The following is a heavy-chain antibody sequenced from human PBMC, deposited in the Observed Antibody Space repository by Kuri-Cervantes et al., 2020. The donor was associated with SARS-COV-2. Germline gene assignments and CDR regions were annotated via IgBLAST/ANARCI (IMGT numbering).Heavy chain of an antibody. CDR3: TTGGSHYSSSWYPVGY. D-gene: IGHD6-13*01. CDR2: IWYDGSNK. J-gene: IGHJ4*02. CDR1: GFTFSSYG. V-gene: IGHV3-33*01. Sequence: GGSLRLSCAASGFTFSSYGMHWVRQAPGKGLEWVAGIWYDGSNKYYADSVKGRFTISRDNSKNPLYLQMNSLKTEDTAVYYCTTGGSHYSSSWYPVGYWGQGTLVTVSS.